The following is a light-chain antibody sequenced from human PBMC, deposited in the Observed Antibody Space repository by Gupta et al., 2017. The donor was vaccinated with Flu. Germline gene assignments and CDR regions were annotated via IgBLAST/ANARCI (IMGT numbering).Light chain of an antibody. V-gene: IGLV1-44*01. Sequence: QSVLTQPPSASGTPGQRVTIACSGRSSNIGSNTVNWYQQLPGTAPKLLIYSNNQRPSGVPDRFSGSKSGTSASLAISGLQSEDEADYYCAAWDDSLNGSLVFGGGTKLTVL. CDR2: SNN. J-gene: IGLJ3*02. CDR3: AAWDDSLNGSLV. CDR1: SSNIGSNT.